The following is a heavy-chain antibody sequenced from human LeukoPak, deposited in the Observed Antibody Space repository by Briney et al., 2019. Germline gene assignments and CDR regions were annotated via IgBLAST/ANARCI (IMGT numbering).Heavy chain of an antibody. D-gene: IGHD3-3*01. CDR2: INPNSGGT. Sequence: ASVKVSCMASGYTFTGYYMHWVRQAPGQGLEWMGWINPNSGGTNYAQKFQGRVTMTRDTSISTAYMELSRLRSDDTAVYYCARVRILRFLEWSPSRSFDIWGQGTMVTVSS. CDR1: GYTFTGYY. CDR3: ARVRILRFLEWSPSRSFDI. V-gene: IGHV1-2*02. J-gene: IGHJ3*02.